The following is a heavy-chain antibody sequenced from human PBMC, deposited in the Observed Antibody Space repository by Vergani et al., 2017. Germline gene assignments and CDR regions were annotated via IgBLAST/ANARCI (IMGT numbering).Heavy chain of an antibody. D-gene: IGHD3-10*02. CDR3: AKDCSESYYSVYYFDY. J-gene: IGHJ4*02. CDR2: ISYYGSKK. Sequence: QVQLVESGGGVVQPGRSLRLSCAASGFTFSSYGMHWVRQAPGKGLEWVAVISYYGSKKYYADSVKGRFTISRDNTKNTLYLQMNSLRAEDTAVYYCAKDCSESYYSVYYFDYWGQGTLVTVSS. CDR1: GFTFSSYG. V-gene: IGHV3-30*18.